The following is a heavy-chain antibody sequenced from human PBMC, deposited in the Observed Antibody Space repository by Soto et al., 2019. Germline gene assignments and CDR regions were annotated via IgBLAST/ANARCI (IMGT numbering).Heavy chain of an antibody. D-gene: IGHD3-22*01. J-gene: IGHJ4*02. V-gene: IGHV4-61*01. CDR2: IYYSGST. Sequence: LSLTCTVSGGSVSSGSYYWSWIRQPPGKGLEWIGYIYYSGSTNYNPSLKSRVTISVDTSKNQFSLKLSSVTAADTAVYYCARVVYDSSGYYYPYFDYWGQEPLVTVSS. CDR3: ARVVYDSSGYYYPYFDY. CDR1: GGSVSSGSYY.